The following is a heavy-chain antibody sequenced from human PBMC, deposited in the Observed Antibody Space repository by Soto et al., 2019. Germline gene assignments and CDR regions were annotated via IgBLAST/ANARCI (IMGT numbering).Heavy chain of an antibody. D-gene: IGHD6-13*01. V-gene: IGHV4-31*03. CDR2: IYYSGRT. CDR1: GSSISSGGYS. CDR3: ARVFSDSSSFFDP. Sequence: SDTLSLTSTVSGSSISSGGYSLSWIRQHPGKGLEWIGNIYYSGRTYYNPSLKSRVTISVDTSKNQFSLKVSSVTGADTAVYYCARVFSDSSSFFDPWGQGTLVTVSS. J-gene: IGHJ5*02.